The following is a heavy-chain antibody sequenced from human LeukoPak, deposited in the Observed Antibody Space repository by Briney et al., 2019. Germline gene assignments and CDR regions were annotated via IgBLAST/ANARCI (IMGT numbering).Heavy chain of an antibody. J-gene: IGHJ6*04. CDR2: INPNSGGT. Sequence: ASVKVSCKASGYTFTSYGISWVRQAPGQGLEWMGWINPNSGGTNYAQKFQGRVTMTRDTSISTAYMELSRLRSDDTAVYYCARFQGRPNYYYSGMDVWGKGTTVTVP. CDR3: ARFQGRPNYYYSGMDV. CDR1: GYTFTSYG. V-gene: IGHV1-2*02.